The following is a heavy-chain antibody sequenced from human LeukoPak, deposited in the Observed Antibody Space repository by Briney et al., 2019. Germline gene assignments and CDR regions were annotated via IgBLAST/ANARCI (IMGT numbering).Heavy chain of an antibody. CDR3: ARKATTGPTKAAFDI. V-gene: IGHV4-28*05. CDR2: IYYSGSI. J-gene: IGHJ3*02. Sequence: SETLSLTCAVSGYSISSSNYWAWIRQPPGKGLEWIGHIYYSGSIYYNPSLKSRVTMSVDTSKNQFSLKLSSVIAVDTAVYYCARKATTGPTKAAFDIWGQGTMVTVSS. CDR1: GYSISSSNY. D-gene: IGHD4-17*01.